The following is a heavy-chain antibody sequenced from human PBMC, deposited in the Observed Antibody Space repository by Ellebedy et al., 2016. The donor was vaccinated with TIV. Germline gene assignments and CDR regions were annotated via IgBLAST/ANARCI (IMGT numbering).Heavy chain of an antibody. Sequence: ASVKVSCKASGYTFTGYYMPWVRQAPGQGLEWMGWINPNSGGTNYAQKFQGWVTMTRDTSISPAYMELSRLRSDDTAVYYCARGLGLTHSLSSSWYSAWGQGTLVTVSS. CDR3: ARGLGLTHSLSSSWYSA. CDR2: INPNSGGT. J-gene: IGHJ4*02. V-gene: IGHV1-2*04. D-gene: IGHD6-13*01. CDR1: GYTFTGYY.